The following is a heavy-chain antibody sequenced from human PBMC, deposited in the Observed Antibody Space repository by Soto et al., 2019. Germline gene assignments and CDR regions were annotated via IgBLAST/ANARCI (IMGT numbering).Heavy chain of an antibody. CDR1: GGSISNDR. D-gene: IGHD3-10*01. J-gene: IGHJ2*01. V-gene: IGHV4-4*07. Sequence: SETLSLTCTVSGGSISNDRWSWVRQPAGKGLEWIGRIFASGRTNYNPSLQSRVTMSVDTSKNQFSLTMTSLAAADTAVYYCTRGRGDGYNQHWYFDLWGRGTLVT. CDR2: IFASGRT. CDR3: TRGRGDGYNQHWYFDL.